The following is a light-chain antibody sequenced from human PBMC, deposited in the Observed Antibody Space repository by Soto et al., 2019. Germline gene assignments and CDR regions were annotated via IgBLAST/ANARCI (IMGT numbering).Light chain of an antibody. V-gene: IGKV3-20*01. CDR2: GAS. J-gene: IGKJ2*01. CDR3: XXYGSSPPVT. CDR1: QSVSSNY. Sequence: EIVLTQSPGTLSLSPGERATLSCRASQSVSSNYLAWYQQKPGLAPRLLIYGASSRATGIPDRFSGSGSGTDXXXXXXXXEPEXFAVXXXXXYGSSPPVTFAQGTKLEIK.